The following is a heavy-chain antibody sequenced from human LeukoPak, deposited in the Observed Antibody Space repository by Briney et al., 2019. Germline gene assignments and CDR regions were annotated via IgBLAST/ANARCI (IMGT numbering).Heavy chain of an antibody. CDR1: GFTFSSYA. CDR2: ISGSGGST. V-gene: IGHV3-23*01. J-gene: IGHJ5*02. CDR3: VRAKELQWLVSENRWALDP. Sequence: GGSLRLSCAASGFTFSSYAMGWVRQAPGKGLEWVSAISGSGGSTYYADSVKGRFTISRDNSKNTLYLQMNSLRAEDTAVYYWVRAKELQWLVSENRWALDPWGQGTLVTVSS. D-gene: IGHD6-19*01.